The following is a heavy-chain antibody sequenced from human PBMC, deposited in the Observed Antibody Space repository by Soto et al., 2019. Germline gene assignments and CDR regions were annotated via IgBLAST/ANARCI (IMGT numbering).Heavy chain of an antibody. D-gene: IGHD3-9*01. Sequence: PSETLSLTCAVSSGSISSSNWWSWVRQPPGKGLEWIGEIYHSGSTNYNPSLKSRVTISVDKSKNQFSLKLSSVTAADTAVYYCARVDGLDDTPYFDYWGQGTLVTVSS. CDR1: SGSISSSNW. CDR2: IYHSGST. J-gene: IGHJ4*02. CDR3: ARVDGLDDTPYFDY. V-gene: IGHV4-4*02.